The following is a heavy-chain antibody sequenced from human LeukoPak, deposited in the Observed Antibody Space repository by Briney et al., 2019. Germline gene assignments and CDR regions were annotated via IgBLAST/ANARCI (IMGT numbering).Heavy chain of an antibody. Sequence: GGSLRLSCAASGFTFSSYAMHWVRQAPGKGLEWVSNISGSGDSIYYAHSVKGRFTISRDNSKNTLYLQMRSLRAEDTAVYYCATLRKSLWIPEFDFWGQGTLVTVSS. CDR2: ISGSGDSI. J-gene: IGHJ4*02. CDR3: ATLRKSLWIPEFDF. CDR1: GFTFSSYA. D-gene: IGHD1-1*01. V-gene: IGHV3-23*01.